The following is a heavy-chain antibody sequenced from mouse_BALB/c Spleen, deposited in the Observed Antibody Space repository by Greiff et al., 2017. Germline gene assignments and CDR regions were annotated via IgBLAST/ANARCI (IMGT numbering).Heavy chain of an antibody. Sequence: EVQLVESGPGLVKPSQSLSLTCTVTGYSITSDYAWNWIRQFPGNKLEWMGYISYSGSTSYNPSLKSRISITRDTSKNQFFLQLNSVTTEDTATYYCARDRKIYAMDYWGQGTSVTVSS. CDR2: ISYSGST. V-gene: IGHV3-2*02. CDR3: ARDRKIYAMDY. CDR1: GYSITSDYA. J-gene: IGHJ4*01.